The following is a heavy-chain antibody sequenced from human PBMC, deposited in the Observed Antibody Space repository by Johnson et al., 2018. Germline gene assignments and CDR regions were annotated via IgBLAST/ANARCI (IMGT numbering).Heavy chain of an antibody. CDR2: INWNRGSI. J-gene: IGHJ6*03. V-gene: IGHV3-9*01. CDR1: GLTFDDYA. D-gene: IGHD3-16*01. CDR3: AKVFSYGYFYYYMDV. Sequence: VQLVQSGGGLVQPGRSLRLSCAASGLTFDDYAMHWVRQAPGKGLEWVSGINWNRGSIGYADSGKGRFTISRDNAKNSLYLQVNSLRAEDTAVYYCAKVFSYGYFYYYMDVWGKGTTVTVSS.